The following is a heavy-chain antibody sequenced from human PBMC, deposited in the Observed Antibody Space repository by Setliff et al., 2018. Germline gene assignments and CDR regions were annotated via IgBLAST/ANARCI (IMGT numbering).Heavy chain of an antibody. D-gene: IGHD5-18*01. CDR3: VREGVDTRSLTDYRYYMDV. J-gene: IGHJ6*03. CDR2: TIPIFGTT. CDR1: GGTFSNYG. V-gene: IGHV1-69*05. Sequence: GASVKVSCKASGGTFSNYGVSWVRQAPGQGLEWMGGTIPIFGTTDYSQKFQGRVTIITDESTNTAFMQLSSLRSEDTAVYYCVREGVDTRSLTDYRYYMDVWGKGTTVTVSS.